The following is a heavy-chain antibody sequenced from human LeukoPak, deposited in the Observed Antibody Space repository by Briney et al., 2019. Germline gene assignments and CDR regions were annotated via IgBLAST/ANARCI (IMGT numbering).Heavy chain of an antibody. V-gene: IGHV3-21*01. D-gene: IGHD6-13*01. CDR3: ARGDSSSWAGNWFDP. J-gene: IGHJ5*02. CDR1: GFTFSSYE. CDR2: ISSSSSYI. Sequence: PGGSLRLSCAASGFTFSSYEMNWVRQAPGKGLEWVSSISSSSSYIYYADSVKGRFTISRDNAKNSLYLQMNSLRAEDTAVYYCARGDSSSWAGNWFDPWGQGTLVTVSS.